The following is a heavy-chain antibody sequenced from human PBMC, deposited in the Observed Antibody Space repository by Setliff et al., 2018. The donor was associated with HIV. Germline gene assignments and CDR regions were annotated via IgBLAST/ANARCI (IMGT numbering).Heavy chain of an antibody. D-gene: IGHD5-18*01. CDR1: GYSFTSYG. CDR2: ISTYNGNT. J-gene: IGHJ6*03. CDR3: ARDTAMVPYYYYYMDV. V-gene: IGHV1-18*01. Sequence: ASVKVSCKASGYSFTSYGITWVRQAPGQGLEWMGWISTYNGNTHYAQKLQGRVTMTTDTSTSTAYMELSSLRSEDTAVYYCARDTAMVPYYYYYMDVWGKGTTVTVTS.